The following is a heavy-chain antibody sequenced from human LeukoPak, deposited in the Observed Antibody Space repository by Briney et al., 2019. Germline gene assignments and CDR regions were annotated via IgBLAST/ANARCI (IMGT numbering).Heavy chain of an antibody. CDR2: IKQDGSEK. V-gene: IGHV3-7*01. CDR1: GFTFSSYW. Sequence: PGGSLRLSCAASGFTFSSYWMSWVRQAPGKGLEWVANIKQDGSEKYYVDSVKGRFTISRDNAKNSLYLQMNSLRAEDTAVYYCARVAISGYPGGDFDYWGQGTLVTVSS. D-gene: IGHD5-12*01. CDR3: ARVAISGYPGGDFDY. J-gene: IGHJ4*02.